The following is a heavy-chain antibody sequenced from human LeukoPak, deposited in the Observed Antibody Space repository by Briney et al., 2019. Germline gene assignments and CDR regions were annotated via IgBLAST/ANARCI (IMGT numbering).Heavy chain of an antibody. J-gene: IGHJ4*02. CDR1: GFTFSSYA. CDR3: ATEDSSDYYPFDY. V-gene: IGHV3-23*01. D-gene: IGHD3-22*01. Sequence: PGGSLRLSCAGSGFTFSSYAMSWVRQAPGKGLEWVSAISESGGYTKYADPVKGRFTISRDNSKNTLYLQMNSLKAEDTAAYYCATEDSSDYYPFDYWGQGTLVTVSP. CDR2: ISESGGYT.